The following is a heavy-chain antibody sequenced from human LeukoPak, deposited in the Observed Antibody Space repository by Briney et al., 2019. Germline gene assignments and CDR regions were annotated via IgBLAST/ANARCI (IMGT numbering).Heavy chain of an antibody. CDR1: GYTFSDYA. J-gene: IGHJ4*02. Sequence: GASVTVSCKASGYTFSDYAMHWVRQAPGQRVEWMGWIDAGNGDTKYSQKFQGRVTITRDTSASIAYMELSSLRSEDTAVYYCASPVANSYGFDYWGQGTLVTVSS. CDR2: IDAGNGDT. CDR3: ASPVANSYGFDY. V-gene: IGHV1-3*01. D-gene: IGHD5-18*01.